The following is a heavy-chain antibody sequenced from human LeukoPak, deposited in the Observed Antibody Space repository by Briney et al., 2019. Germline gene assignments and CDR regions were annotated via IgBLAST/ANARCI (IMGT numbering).Heavy chain of an antibody. J-gene: IGHJ4*02. V-gene: IGHV6-1*01. CDR1: GDSVSSNSVA. Sequence: SQTLSLTCAISGDSVSSNSVAWNWIRQSPSRGLEWLGRTYYKSKGYNEYAVSVKSRITINPDTSKNQFSLQLNSVTPEDTAVYYCARGGIAVAGLDYWGQGILVTVSS. CDR3: ARGGIAVAGLDY. CDR2: TYYKSKGYN. D-gene: IGHD6-19*01.